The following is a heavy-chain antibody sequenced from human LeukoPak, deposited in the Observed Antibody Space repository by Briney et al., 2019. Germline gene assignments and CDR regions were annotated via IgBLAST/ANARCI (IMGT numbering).Heavy chain of an antibody. Sequence: SETLSLTCAVYGGSFRGYYWSWIRQPPGKGLEWIGEINHSGSTNYNPSLKSRVTISVDTSKNQFSLKLSSVTAADTAVYYCARGRSPYYYDSSGPLVGWGQGTLVTVSS. D-gene: IGHD3-22*01. CDR1: GGSFRGYY. J-gene: IGHJ4*02. CDR3: ARGRSPYYYDSSGPLVG. V-gene: IGHV4-34*01. CDR2: INHSGST.